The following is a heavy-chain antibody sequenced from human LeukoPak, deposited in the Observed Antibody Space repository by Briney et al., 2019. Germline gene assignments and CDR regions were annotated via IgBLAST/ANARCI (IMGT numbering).Heavy chain of an antibody. Sequence: PSETLSLTCAVSGGSINSSNWWSWVRQPPGKGLEWIGEIAHSGNTNYNPSLESRVTISVDKSKNHFPLKLTSVTAADTAVYFCARMTATIPFDYWGQGILVTVSS. CDR3: ARMTATIPFDY. CDR2: IAHSGNT. J-gene: IGHJ4*02. CDR1: GGSINSSNW. V-gene: IGHV4-4*02. D-gene: IGHD1/OR15-1a*01.